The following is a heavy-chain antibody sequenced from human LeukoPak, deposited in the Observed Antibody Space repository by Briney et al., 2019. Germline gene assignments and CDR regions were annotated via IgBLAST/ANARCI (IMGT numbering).Heavy chain of an antibody. V-gene: IGHV3-33*03. D-gene: IGHD5-24*01. CDR2: IWYDGSNK. Sequence: GGSLRLSCAASGFTFSSYWMSWVRQAPGKGLEWVAVIWYDGSNKYYADSVKGRFTISRDNSKNTLYLQMNSLRVEDTAVYYCVKDRIPDGFYSVDSWGQGVLVTVSS. J-gene: IGHJ4*02. CDR1: GFTFSSYW. CDR3: VKDRIPDGFYSVDS.